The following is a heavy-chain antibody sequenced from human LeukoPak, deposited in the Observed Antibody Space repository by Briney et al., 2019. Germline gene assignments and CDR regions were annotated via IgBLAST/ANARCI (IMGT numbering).Heavy chain of an antibody. CDR3: AREARDYGDSRYLDY. CDR2: ISTSGST. Sequence: PSETLSLTCTVSGDSISNYYWTWIRQPAGKGLEWIGRISTSGSTNQNPSLKSRVTMSVDTSKNQFSLNLTSVTAADTAVYYCAREARDYGDSRYLDYWGQGTLVTVSS. D-gene: IGHD4-17*01. CDR1: GDSISNYY. J-gene: IGHJ4*02. V-gene: IGHV4-4*07.